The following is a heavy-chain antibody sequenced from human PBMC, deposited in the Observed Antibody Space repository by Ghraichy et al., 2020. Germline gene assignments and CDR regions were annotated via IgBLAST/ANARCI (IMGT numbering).Heavy chain of an antibody. CDR1: GGSFSGYY. V-gene: IGHV4-34*01. J-gene: IGHJ4*02. CDR2: INHSGST. CDR3: ARSRNDYGDYVFYFDY. Sequence: SETLSLTCAVYGGSFSGYYWSWIRQPPGKGLEWIGEINHSGSTNYNPSLKSRVTISVDTSKNQFSLKLSSVTAADTAVYYCARSRNDYGDYVFYFDYWGQGTLVTVSS. D-gene: IGHD4-17*01.